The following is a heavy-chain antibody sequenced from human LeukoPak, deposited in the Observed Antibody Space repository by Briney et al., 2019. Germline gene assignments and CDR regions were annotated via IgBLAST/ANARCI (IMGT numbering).Heavy chain of an antibody. J-gene: IGHJ4*02. CDR3: ARGRNGIVVVVAATCTLDY. D-gene: IGHD2-15*01. V-gene: IGHV4-34*01. CDR2: INHSGST. Sequence: SETLSLTCAVYGGSFSGYYWSWIRQPPGKGLEWIGEINHSGSTNYNPSLKSRVTISVDTSKNQFSLKLSSVTAADTAVYYCARGRNGIVVVVAATCTLDYWGQGTLVTVSS. CDR1: GGSFSGYY.